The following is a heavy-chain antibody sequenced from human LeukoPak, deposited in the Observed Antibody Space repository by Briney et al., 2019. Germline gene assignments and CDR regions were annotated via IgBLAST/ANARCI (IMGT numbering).Heavy chain of an antibody. J-gene: IGHJ4*02. Sequence: QAGGSLGLSCVASGFTFSSYWMSWVRQAPGKGLEWVANIYQDGSEKYYVDSVKGRFTISRDNAKTSLFLQMNSLRTEDTAVYYCATAAAGYYFDYWGQGTLVTVSS. CDR1: GFTFSSYW. D-gene: IGHD6-19*01. CDR3: ATAAAGYYFDY. CDR2: IYQDGSEK. V-gene: IGHV3-7*01.